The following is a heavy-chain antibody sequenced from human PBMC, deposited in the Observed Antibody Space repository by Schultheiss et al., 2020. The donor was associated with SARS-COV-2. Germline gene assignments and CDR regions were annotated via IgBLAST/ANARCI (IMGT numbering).Heavy chain of an antibody. V-gene: IGHV1-18*01. Sequence: ASVKVSCKASGYTFTSYGISWVRQAPGQGLEWMGWISAYNGNTNYAQKFQGRVTMTTDTSTSTAYMELRSLRSDATAGYYCARLAGVNWFDPWGQGTLVTVSS. CDR3: ARLAGVNWFDP. D-gene: IGHD6-13*01. CDR2: ISAYNGNT. J-gene: IGHJ5*02. CDR1: GYTFTSYG.